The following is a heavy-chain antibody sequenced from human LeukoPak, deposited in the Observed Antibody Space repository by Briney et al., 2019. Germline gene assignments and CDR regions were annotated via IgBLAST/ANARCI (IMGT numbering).Heavy chain of an antibody. D-gene: IGHD2-15*01. J-gene: IGHJ3*02. CDR1: GFTFSSYS. V-gene: IGHV3-21*04. CDR3: AKGPVVVVAAGAFDI. CDR2: ISSSSSYI. Sequence: PGGSLRLSCAASGFTFSSYSMNWVRQASGKGLEWVSSISSSSSYIYYADSVKGRFTISRDNSKNTLYLQMNSLRAEDTAVYYCAKGPVVVVAAGAFDIWGQGTMVTVSS.